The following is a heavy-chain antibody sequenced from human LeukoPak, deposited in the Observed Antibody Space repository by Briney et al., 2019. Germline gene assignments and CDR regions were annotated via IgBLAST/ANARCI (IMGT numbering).Heavy chain of an antibody. CDR2: IYWNGDK. CDR3: VYPYTLMAFDY. V-gene: IGHV2-5*04. CDR1: GFSLTTTGVG. J-gene: IGHJ4*02. Sequence: SGPTLVNPPQTLTLTSSFSGFSLTTTGVGVGWVRQPPVKALEWLSLIYWNGDKRYSPSLKSRLTITKDTSIKQVVLTMPNMAPVDIATYYCVYPYTLMAFDYWGQGTLVTVSS. D-gene: IGHD2-2*02.